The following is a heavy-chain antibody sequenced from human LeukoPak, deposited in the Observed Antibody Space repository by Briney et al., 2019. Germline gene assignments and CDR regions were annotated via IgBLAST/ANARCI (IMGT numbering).Heavy chain of an antibody. J-gene: IGHJ4*02. Sequence: SETLSLTCTVSGGSISSYYWSWIRQPPGKGLEWIGYIYYRGSTNYNPSLKSRVTISIDTSKHQFSLKVNSVTAADTAVFYCARGQGCSGGSCYYFDYWGQGTLVTVSS. D-gene: IGHD2-15*01. V-gene: IGHV4-59*01. CDR3: ARGQGCSGGSCYYFDY. CDR1: GGSISSYY. CDR2: IYYRGST.